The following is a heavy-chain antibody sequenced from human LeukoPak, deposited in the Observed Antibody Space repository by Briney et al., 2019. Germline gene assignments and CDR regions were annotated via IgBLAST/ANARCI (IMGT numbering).Heavy chain of an antibody. J-gene: IGHJ4*02. CDR2: IYWNDDD. Sequence: ESGPTLVNPTETLTLTCTCSGLSVSSSGLAVGWIRQPPGKALEWLGHIYWNDDDRYSTSLKSRLTITRDTSEDQVVLTMTNMDPVDTATYYCAHLTTSAFYYDFWGQGALVTVSS. CDR1: GLSVSSSGLA. D-gene: IGHD1-1*01. V-gene: IGHV2-5*01. CDR3: AHLTTSAFYYDF.